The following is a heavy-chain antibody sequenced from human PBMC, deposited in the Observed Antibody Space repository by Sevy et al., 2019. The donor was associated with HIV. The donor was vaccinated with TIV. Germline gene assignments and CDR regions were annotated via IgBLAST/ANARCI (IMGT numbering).Heavy chain of an antibody. CDR2: IRYDGTNK. J-gene: IGHJ6*02. Sequence: GGSLRLSCAASGFTFREYAMHWVRQAPGKGLEWLTFIRYDGTNKYYTDSVTGRFTISRDNSKNTLYLQMNSLRGEDTAVYYCAKGPHPAVTTSYGMDVWGQGTTVTVSS. V-gene: IGHV3-30*02. D-gene: IGHD4-17*01. CDR3: AKGPHPAVTTSYGMDV. CDR1: GFTFREYA.